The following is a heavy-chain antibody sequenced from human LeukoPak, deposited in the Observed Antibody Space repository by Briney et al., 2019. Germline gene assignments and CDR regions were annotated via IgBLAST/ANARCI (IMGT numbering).Heavy chain of an antibody. V-gene: IGHV3-30*02. CDR3: AKDHSLWPRLRYYYYYMDV. CDR1: GFTFSSYG. Sequence: GSLRLSCAASGFTFSSYGMHWVRQAPGKGLEWVAFIRYDGSNKYYADSVKGRFTISRDNSKNTLYLQMNSLRAEDTAVYYCAKDHSLWPRLRYYYYYMDVWGKGTTVTISS. J-gene: IGHJ6*03. CDR2: IRYDGSNK. D-gene: IGHD2-21*01.